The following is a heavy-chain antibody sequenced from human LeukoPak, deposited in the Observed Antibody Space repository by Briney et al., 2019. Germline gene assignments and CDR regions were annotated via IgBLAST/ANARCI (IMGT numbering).Heavy chain of an antibody. Sequence: TGGSLRLSCAASGFTFKDYTVNWVRQAPGEGLQWVASISGSGEYRYHADSVADRFTISRDNAKNSLYLEMNRLRADDTAVYYCARDGGYTYGYGLDVWGQGTVVTVSS. CDR1: GFTFKDYT. V-gene: IGHV3-21*01. CDR2: ISGSGEYR. J-gene: IGHJ3*01. CDR3: ARDGGYTYGYGLDV. D-gene: IGHD5-18*01.